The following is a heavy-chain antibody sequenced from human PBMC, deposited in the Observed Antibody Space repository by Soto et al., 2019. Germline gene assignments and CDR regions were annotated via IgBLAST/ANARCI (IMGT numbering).Heavy chain of an antibody. CDR1: GFTFTRYS. D-gene: IGHD3-16*01. V-gene: IGHV3-21*04. Sequence: GGSLRLSCAASGFTFTRYSMNWVRQAPGKGLEWVSSISSTTNYIYYGDSMKGRFIISRDNAKNSLYLEMNSLRAADTAVYYCVREGGDNWFDPWGQGTLVTVSS. J-gene: IGHJ5*02. CDR2: ISSTTNYI. CDR3: VREGGDNWFDP.